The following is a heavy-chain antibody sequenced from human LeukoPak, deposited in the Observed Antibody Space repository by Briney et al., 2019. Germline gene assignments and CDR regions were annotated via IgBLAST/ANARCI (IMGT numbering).Heavy chain of an antibody. CDR3: ARGGRASVRLSAYYMDV. Sequence: GGSLRLSCAASGFTFSSYAMSWVRQAPGKGLEWVSGISGSGGSTYYADSVKGRFTISRDNSKNTLYLEMNSLRAEDTAVYYCARGGRASVRLSAYYMDVWGKGTTVTVSS. V-gene: IGHV3-23*01. CDR2: ISGSGGST. D-gene: IGHD2-21*01. J-gene: IGHJ6*03. CDR1: GFTFSSYA.